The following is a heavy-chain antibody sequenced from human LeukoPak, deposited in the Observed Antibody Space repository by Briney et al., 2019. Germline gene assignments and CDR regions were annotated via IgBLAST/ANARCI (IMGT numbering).Heavy chain of an antibody. J-gene: IGHJ4*02. V-gene: IGHV3-23*01. CDR2: ISYSGGRT. D-gene: IGHD3-22*01. CDR1: GINLYNYG. Sequence: GSLRLSCSVPGINLYNYGMSWVRQAPGKGLEWVAGISYSGGRTNYADSVKGRFTISRDNPKNTLYLQMNSLRAEDTAVYFCAKRGAVIRVILVGFHKEAYYFDSWGQGALVTVSS. CDR3: AKRGAVIRVILVGFHKEAYYFDS.